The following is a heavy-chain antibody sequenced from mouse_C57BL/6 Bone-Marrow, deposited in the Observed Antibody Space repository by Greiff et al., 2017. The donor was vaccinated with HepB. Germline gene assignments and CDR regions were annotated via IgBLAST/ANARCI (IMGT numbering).Heavy chain of an antibody. CDR3: TTYGNPAWCAY. V-gene: IGHV14-4*01. D-gene: IGHD1-1*01. Sequence: EVQLQQSGAELVRPGASVKLSCTASGFNIKDDYMHWVKQRPEQGLEWIGWIDPENGDTEYASKFQGKATITADTSSNTAYLQLSSLTYEDTAVYYCTTYGNPAWCAYWGQGTLGTVAA. J-gene: IGHJ3*01. CDR2: IDPENGDT. CDR1: GFNIKDDY.